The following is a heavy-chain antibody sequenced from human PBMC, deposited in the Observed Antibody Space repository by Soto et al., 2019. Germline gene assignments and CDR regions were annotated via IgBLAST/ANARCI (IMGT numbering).Heavy chain of an antibody. D-gene: IGHD3-3*01. V-gene: IGHV4-59*01. J-gene: IGHJ5*02. CDR2: VYYIGST. CDR3: ARGPPFTIFGVVSWFDP. CDR1: GGSIGTYY. Sequence: SENLSLTFYVSGGSIGTYYWSWMLQAPLKVLEWLGDVYYIGSTNYNPSLRSRVTMLVDTSNNQSSLKLISVTAADTAVYYCARGPPFTIFGVVSWFDPWGQGTLDTV.